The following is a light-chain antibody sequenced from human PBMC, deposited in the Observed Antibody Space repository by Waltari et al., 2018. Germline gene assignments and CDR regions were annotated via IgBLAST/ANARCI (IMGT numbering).Light chain of an antibody. Sequence: VMTQSSLSLPVPLGHPASIPSRSTQSLVSSDGNTYLSWFQLRPGQSPRRLIYTVSNRDSGVPDRFSGSGSGTDFTLKISRVEAEDVGVYYCMQATYWPWTFGQGTKVEIK. CDR3: MQATYWPWT. CDR2: TVS. V-gene: IGKV2-30*01. CDR1: QSLVSSDGNTY. J-gene: IGKJ1*01.